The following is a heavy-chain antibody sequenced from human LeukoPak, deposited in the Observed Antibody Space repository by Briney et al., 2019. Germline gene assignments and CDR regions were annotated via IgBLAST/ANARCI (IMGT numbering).Heavy chain of an antibody. CDR1: ELTFSGYW. CDR3: AKEGDYGSPPYYFDY. D-gene: IGHD3-10*01. CDR2: IRQDGGQT. Sequence: GGSLRLSCAASELTFSGYWMNWVRQAPGKGLQWVGNIRQDGGQTHYSDSVKGRFTISRDNSKNTLYLQMNSLRAEDTAVYYCAKEGDYGSPPYYFDYWGQGTLVTVSS. V-gene: IGHV3-7*03. J-gene: IGHJ4*02.